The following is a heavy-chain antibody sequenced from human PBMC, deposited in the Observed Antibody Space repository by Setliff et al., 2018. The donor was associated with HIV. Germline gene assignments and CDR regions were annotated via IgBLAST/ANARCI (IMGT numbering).Heavy chain of an antibody. V-gene: IGHV1-69*06. D-gene: IGHD4-17*01. Sequence: SVKVSCKASGGTFSSYSISWVRQAPGQGLEWMGRILPIFGTRDYAQKFQGRVTITADKSTSTAYMELGGLRSDDTAVYYCARNYGADSNYFDYWGQGTLVTVSS. CDR1: GGTFSSYS. CDR2: ILPIFGTR. J-gene: IGHJ4*02. CDR3: ARNYGADSNYFDY.